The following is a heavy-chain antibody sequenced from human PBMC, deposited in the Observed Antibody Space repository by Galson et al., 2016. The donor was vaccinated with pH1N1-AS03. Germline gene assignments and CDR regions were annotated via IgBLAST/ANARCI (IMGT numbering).Heavy chain of an antibody. D-gene: IGHD3-10*01. CDR2: IYWHDDK. CDR1: GFSLNDGGLG. J-gene: IGHJ4*02. V-gene: IGHV2-5*01. Sequence: PALVKPTQTLTLTCTFPGFSLNDGGLGVGWIRQPPGKALEWLGMIYWHDDKRYNPSLQNRLTLTQGVSKSEVVLQMTNVDPEDTATYYCAHRFYGSGASFFDFWGQGIVVVVS. CDR3: AHRFYGSGASFFDF.